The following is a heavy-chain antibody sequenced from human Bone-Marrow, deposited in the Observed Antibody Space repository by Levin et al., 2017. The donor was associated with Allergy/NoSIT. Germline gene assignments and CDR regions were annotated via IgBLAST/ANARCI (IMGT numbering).Heavy chain of an antibody. CDR1: GFTFSSYW. V-gene: IGHV3-7*01. J-gene: IGHJ6*02. CDR2: MKQDGSEK. CDR3: ARGYYYYYGMDV. Sequence: GESLKISCAASGFTFSSYWMNWVRQAPGKGLEWVANMKQDGSEKYYVDSVKGRFTISRDNAENSLYLQMNSLRAEDTAVYYCARGYYYYYGMDVWGQGTTVTVSS.